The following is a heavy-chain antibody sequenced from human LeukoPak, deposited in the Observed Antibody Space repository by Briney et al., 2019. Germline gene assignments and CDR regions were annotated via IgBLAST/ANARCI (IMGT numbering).Heavy chain of an antibody. J-gene: IGHJ3*02. CDR1: GFTFSNYW. CDR2: INQDGSEI. Sequence: GGSLRLSCAASGFTFSNYWMSWVRQAPGKGLEWLANINQDGSEIYYVDSMKGRFTISRDNAKNSLYLQMNSLRAEDTAVYYCARDAFSRISIFGVVSDAFDIWGQGTMVTVSS. CDR3: ARDAFSRISIFGVVSDAFDI. D-gene: IGHD3-3*01. V-gene: IGHV3-7*01.